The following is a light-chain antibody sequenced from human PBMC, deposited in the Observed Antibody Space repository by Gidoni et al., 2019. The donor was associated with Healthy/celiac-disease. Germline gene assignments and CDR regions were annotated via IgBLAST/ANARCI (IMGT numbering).Light chain of an antibody. CDR1: QSVSSY. V-gene: IGKV3-11*01. CDR3: QQRRSWPLT. Sequence: EIMFTQSPGTLSLSPGERATLSCRASQSVSSYLAWSQQKPGQAPRLLIYEASNRATGSPARFSGSGSGTDFTLTISSLEPEDFAVYYCQQRRSWPLTFGGGTKVEIK. J-gene: IGKJ4*01. CDR2: EAS.